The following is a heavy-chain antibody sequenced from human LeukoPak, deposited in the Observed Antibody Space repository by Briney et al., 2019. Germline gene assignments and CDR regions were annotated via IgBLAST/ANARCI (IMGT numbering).Heavy chain of an antibody. CDR1: GFTFGDYA. CDR2: IRSKAYGGTT. V-gene: IGHV3-49*04. CDR3: TRESRLFYYDSSGYSQEFDY. J-gene: IGHJ4*02. Sequence: GGSLRLSCTASGFTFGDYAMSWVRRAPGKGLEWVGFIRSKAYGGTTEYAASVKGRFTISRDDSKSIAYLQMNSLKTEDTAVYYCTRESRLFYYDSSGYSQEFDYWGQGTLVTVSS. D-gene: IGHD3-22*01.